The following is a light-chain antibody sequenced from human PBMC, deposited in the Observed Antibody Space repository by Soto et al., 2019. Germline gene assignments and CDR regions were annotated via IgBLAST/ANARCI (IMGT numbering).Light chain of an antibody. CDR1: QSVSSY. CDR2: DAS. CDR3: QQRSNWPVT. V-gene: IGKV3-11*01. Sequence: EIVLTQSPATLSLSPGEGATLSCRASQSVSSYLAWYQQKPGQAPRLLIYDASNRATGIPARFRGSGSGTDFTLTISSLEPEDCAVYYCQQRSNWPVTFGLGTKVEV. J-gene: IGKJ1*01.